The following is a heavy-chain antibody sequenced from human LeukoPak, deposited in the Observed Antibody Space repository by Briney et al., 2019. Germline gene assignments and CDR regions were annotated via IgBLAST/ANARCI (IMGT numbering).Heavy chain of an antibody. CDR1: GASISSGGYF. V-gene: IGHV4-39*07. J-gene: IGHJ4*02. CDR2: IYYSGST. Sequence: PSETLSLTCTVSGASISSGGYFWSWIRQPPGKGLEWIGSIYYSGSTYYNPSLKSRVTISVDTSKDQFSLKLSSVTAADTAVYYCALNRGGYPTYGIWGQGTLVTVSS. CDR3: ALNRGGYPTYGI. D-gene: IGHD5-18*01.